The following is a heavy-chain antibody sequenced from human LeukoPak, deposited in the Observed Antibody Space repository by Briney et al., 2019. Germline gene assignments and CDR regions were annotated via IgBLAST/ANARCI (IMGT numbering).Heavy chain of an antibody. CDR2: ISWNSGSI. J-gene: IGHJ4*02. CDR3: ARTFDY. CDR1: GFTFDDYA. V-gene: IGHV3-9*01. Sequence: GGSLRLSCAASGFTFDDYAMHWVRQAPGKGLEWVSGISWNSGSIGYADSVKGRFTISRDNAKNSLYLQMNSLRAEDTAVYYCARTFDYWGQGTLVTVSS.